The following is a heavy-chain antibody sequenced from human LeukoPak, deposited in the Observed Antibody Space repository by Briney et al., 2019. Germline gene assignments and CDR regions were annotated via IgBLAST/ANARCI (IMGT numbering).Heavy chain of an antibody. CDR3: AGLVGRYSSGLYYYYFDY. V-gene: IGHV4-4*02. J-gene: IGHJ4*02. CDR2: MYLSGTT. Sequence: PSGTLSLTCTVSGDSINSLDLWSWVRQPPGKGLEWIGEMYLSGTTHSNPSVRSRVTISIDKSKNQFFLNLSSVTAADTAVYYCAGLVGRYSSGLYYYYFDYWGQGTLVTVSS. CDR1: GDSINSLDL. D-gene: IGHD3-22*01.